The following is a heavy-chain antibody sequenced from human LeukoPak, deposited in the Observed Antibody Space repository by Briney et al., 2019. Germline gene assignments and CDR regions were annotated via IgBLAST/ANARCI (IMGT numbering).Heavy chain of an antibody. V-gene: IGHV4-59*01. CDR2: IYYSGST. Sequence: PSETLSLTCTVSGGSISSYYWGWIRQPPGKGLEWIGYIYYSGSTNYNPSLKSRVTISVDTSKNQFSLKLSSVTAADTAVYYCARGKWELRLGMDVWGQGTTVTVSS. CDR3: ARGKWELRLGMDV. CDR1: GGSISSYY. D-gene: IGHD1-26*01. J-gene: IGHJ6*02.